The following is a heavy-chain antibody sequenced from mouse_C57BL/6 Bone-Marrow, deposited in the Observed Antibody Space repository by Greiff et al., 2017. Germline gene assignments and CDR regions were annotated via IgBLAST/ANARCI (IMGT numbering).Heavy chain of an antibody. D-gene: IGHD2-12*01. Sequence: EVQLQQSGPELVKPGASVKMSCKASGYSFTGYKMNWVKQSTGKRLEWIGVINPNYGTTNYNQKFKGKATLTVAQSSSTAYMQLSSLTSEDSAVYDCARGYNYDYAMDYWGQGTSVTVSS. CDR1: GYSFTGYK. CDR3: ARGYNYDYAMDY. CDR2: INPNYGTT. V-gene: IGHV1-39*01. J-gene: IGHJ4*01.